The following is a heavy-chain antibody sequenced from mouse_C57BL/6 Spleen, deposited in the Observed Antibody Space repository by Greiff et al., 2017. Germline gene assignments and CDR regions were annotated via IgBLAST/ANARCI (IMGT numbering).Heavy chain of an antibody. CDR2: ISDGGSYT. D-gene: IGHD1-1*01. J-gene: IGHJ3*01. Sequence: EVHLVESGGGLVKPGGSLKLSCAASGFTFSSYAMSWVRQTPEKRLEWVATISDGGSYTYYPDNVKGRFTISRDNAKNNLYLQMSHLKSEDTAMYYCARDYYGSSYPFAYWGQGTLVTVSA. V-gene: IGHV5-4*01. CDR1: GFTFSSYA. CDR3: ARDYYGSSYPFAY.